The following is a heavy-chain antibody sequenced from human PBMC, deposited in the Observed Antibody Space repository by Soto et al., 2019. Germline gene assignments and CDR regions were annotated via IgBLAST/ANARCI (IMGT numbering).Heavy chain of an antibody. J-gene: IGHJ6*03. CDR2: IYSGGST. CDR3: LSGGNAGDYYYYYMDV. CDR1: GFTVSSNY. V-gene: IGHV3-66*01. Sequence: GGSLRLSCAASGFTVSSNYMRWVRQAPGKGLEWVSVIYSGGSTYYADSVKGRFTISRDNSKNTLYLQMNSLRAEDTAVYYCLSGGNAGDYYYYYMDVWGKGTTVTVSS. D-gene: IGHD1-1*01.